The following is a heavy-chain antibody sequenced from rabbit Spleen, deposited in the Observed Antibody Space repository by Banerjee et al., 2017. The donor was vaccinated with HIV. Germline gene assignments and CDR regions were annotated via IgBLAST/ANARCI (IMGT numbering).Heavy chain of an antibody. CDR2: INAVTGKA. V-gene: IGHV1S45*01. CDR3: ARDLPGVVGWNFGL. J-gene: IGHJ3*01. D-gene: IGHD3-1*01. CDR1: GFSFSNKAV. Sequence: QEQLVESGGGLVKPGASLKLSCTASGFSFSNKAVMCWVRQAPGKGLEWIACINAVTGKAVYASWAKGRFTFSKTSSTTVTLQVTSLTAADTATYFCARDLPGVVGWNFGLWGQGTLVTVS.